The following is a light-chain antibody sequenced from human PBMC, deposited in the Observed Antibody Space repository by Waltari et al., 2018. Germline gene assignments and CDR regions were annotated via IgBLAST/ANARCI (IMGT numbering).Light chain of an antibody. V-gene: IGKV3-15*01. CDR3: QHYHNWPPIT. J-gene: IGKJ5*01. CDR2: GAS. CDR1: QSISTN. Sequence: EIVMTQSPATLSVSPGERATLSCRASQSISTNLAWYQQKPGQAPRLLIYGASTRATGFPARFSGSGFGTEFTLTISSLRSEDSAVYYCQHYHNWPPITFGQGTRLEIK.